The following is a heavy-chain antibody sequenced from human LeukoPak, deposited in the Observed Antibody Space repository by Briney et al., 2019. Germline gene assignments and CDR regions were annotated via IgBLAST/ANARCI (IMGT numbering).Heavy chain of an antibody. Sequence: SKTLSLTCTVSGGSISSYYWSWIRQPPGKGLEWIGYIYYSGSTNYNPSLKSRVTISVDTSKNQFSLKLSSVTAADTAVYYCARSGATEFDYWGQGTLVTVSS. CDR3: ARSGATEFDY. J-gene: IGHJ4*02. CDR1: GGSISSYY. CDR2: IYYSGST. V-gene: IGHV4-59*01. D-gene: IGHD1-26*01.